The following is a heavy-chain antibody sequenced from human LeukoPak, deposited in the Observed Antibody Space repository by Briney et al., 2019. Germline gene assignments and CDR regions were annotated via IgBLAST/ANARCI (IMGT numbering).Heavy chain of an antibody. J-gene: IGHJ5*02. D-gene: IGHD3-10*01. V-gene: IGHV1-18*04. CDR2: IIAYNGNT. CDR1: GYTFTSYG. CDR3: ARDWSFGSGSYHNWFDP. Sequence: GASVKVSCKASGYTFTSYGISWVRQAPGQGLGWMGWIIAYNGNTNYAQKLQGRVTMTTDTYTSTAYMELRSLRSDAAAVYYCARDWSFGSGSYHNWFDPWGQGTLVTVSS.